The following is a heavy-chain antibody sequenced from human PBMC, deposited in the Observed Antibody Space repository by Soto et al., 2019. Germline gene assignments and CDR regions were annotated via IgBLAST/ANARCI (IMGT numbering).Heavy chain of an antibody. J-gene: IGHJ4*02. CDR1: GFTFSRYW. Sequence: GWSLRLSCAASGFTFSRYWMSWVRQAPTKGLEWVANINQDGSEKYYVDSVKGRFTISRDNAKNSLYLQMNSLRAEDTAVYYCARARTYSGSFFLDYWGQGALVTVSS. D-gene: IGHD1-26*01. CDR3: ARARTYSGSFFLDY. CDR2: INQDGSEK. V-gene: IGHV3-7*01.